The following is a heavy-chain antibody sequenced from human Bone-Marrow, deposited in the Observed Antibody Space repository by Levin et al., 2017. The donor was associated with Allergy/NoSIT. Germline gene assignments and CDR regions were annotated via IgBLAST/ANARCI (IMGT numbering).Heavy chain of an antibody. V-gene: IGHV4-30-2*01. Sequence: SETLSLTCAVSGGSISSGGYSWSWIRQPPGKGLEWIGYIYHSGSTYYNPSLKSRVTISVDRSKNQFSLKLSSVTAADTAVYYCARGHGFFDYWGQGTLVTVSS. J-gene: IGHJ4*02. CDR1: GGSISSGGYS. CDR2: IYHSGST. CDR3: ARGHGFFDY.